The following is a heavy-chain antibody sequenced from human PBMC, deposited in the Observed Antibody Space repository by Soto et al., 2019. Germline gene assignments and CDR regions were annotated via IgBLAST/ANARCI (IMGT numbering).Heavy chain of an antibody. V-gene: IGHV3-7*01. D-gene: IGHD3-3*01. CDR3: ARGGRGYDFWSGYYTGYYYYGMDV. J-gene: IGHJ6*02. CDR1: GFTFSSYW. Sequence: EVQLVESGGGLVQPGGSLRLSCAASGFTFSSYWMSWVRQAPGKGLEWVANIKQDGSEKYYVDSVKGRFTIFRDNAKNSLYLQMNSLRAEDTAVYYCARGGRGYDFWSGYYTGYYYYGMDVWGQGTTVTVSS. CDR2: IKQDGSEK.